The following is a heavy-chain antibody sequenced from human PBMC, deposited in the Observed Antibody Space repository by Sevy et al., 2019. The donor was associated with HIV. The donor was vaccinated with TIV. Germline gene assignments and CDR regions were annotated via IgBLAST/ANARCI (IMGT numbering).Heavy chain of an antibody. CDR1: GFNFDNYG. V-gene: IGHV3-20*04. Sequence: GGSLRLSCAASGFNFDNYGMSWVRQAPGKGLEWVSGINWNGGSTRYADSVKGRISISRDNDKKSLYLQMNSLRAEDTALSYCARGNPYSRSPFDIWGQGTMVTVSS. J-gene: IGHJ3*02. CDR3: ARGNPYSRSPFDI. D-gene: IGHD6-13*01. CDR2: INWNGGST.